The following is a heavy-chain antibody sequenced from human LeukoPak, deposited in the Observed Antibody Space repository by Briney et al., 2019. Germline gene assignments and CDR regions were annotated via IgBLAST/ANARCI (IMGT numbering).Heavy chain of an antibody. CDR1: RYTFSNYD. V-gene: IGHV1-8*03. Sequence: GASEKVSCKASRYTFSNYDISWVRQATGQGLEWMGWMNPNSGRTGYAQNFQGRITITRNTSISTAYMELSSLRSEDTAVYYCTRETSSRYFDYWGQGTLVTVSS. J-gene: IGHJ4*02. CDR2: MNPNSGRT. CDR3: TRETSSRYFDY.